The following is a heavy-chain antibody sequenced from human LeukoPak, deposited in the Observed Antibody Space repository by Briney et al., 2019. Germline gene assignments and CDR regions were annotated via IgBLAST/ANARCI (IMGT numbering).Heavy chain of an antibody. CDR1: GYSISSGYY. V-gene: IGHV4-38-2*01. CDR2: IYHSGST. J-gene: IGHJ4*02. CDR3: ARGPYYDYVWGSYRSPGFDY. Sequence: SETLSLTCAVSGYSISSGYYWGWIRQPPGKGLEWIGSIYHSGSTYYNPSLKSRVTISVDTSKNQFSLKLSSVTAADTAVYYCARGPYYDYVWGSYRSPGFDYWGQGTRVTVSS. D-gene: IGHD3-16*02.